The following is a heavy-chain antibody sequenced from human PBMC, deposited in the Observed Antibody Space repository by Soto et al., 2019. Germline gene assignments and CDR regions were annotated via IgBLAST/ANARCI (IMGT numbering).Heavy chain of an antibody. J-gene: IGHJ6*03. Sequence: VASVKVSCKAAGYTFTSYDINWVRQATGQGLEWMGWMNPNSGNTGYAQKFQGRVTMTRNTSISTAYMELSSLRSEDTAVYYCARVSITMVRGVMSQTYYYYMDVWGKGTTVTVSS. V-gene: IGHV1-8*01. CDR3: ARVSITMVRGVMSQTYYYYMDV. CDR1: GYTFTSYD. CDR2: MNPNSGNT. D-gene: IGHD3-10*01.